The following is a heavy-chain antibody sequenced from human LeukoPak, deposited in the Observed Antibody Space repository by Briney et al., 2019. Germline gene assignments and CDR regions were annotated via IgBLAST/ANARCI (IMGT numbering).Heavy chain of an antibody. D-gene: IGHD5-12*01. V-gene: IGHV4-59*11. CDR2: IDYTGNT. CDR1: GDSISSHY. J-gene: IGHJ1*01. CDR3: ATASSGYPAEYFQH. Sequence: SETLSLTCTVSGDSISSHYWSWLRQPPGNRLEWIGYIDYTGNTNYNPSLKSRVTLSIDTSKNQFSLKLTSVTAADTAVYYCATASSGYPAEYFQHWGQGTLVTVSS.